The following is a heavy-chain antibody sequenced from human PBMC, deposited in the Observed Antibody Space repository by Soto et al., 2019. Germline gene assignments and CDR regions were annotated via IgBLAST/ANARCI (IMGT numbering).Heavy chain of an antibody. V-gene: IGHV1-2*04. D-gene: IGHD1-26*01. CDR2: IDGDSGDT. J-gene: IGHJ6*02. CDR3: ARSPNNGRAGVYGMDV. CDR1: GYTFTDYY. Sequence: QVLLVQSGAEVKKPGASVKVSCKASGYTFTDYYIHWVRQAPGQGLEWMGWIDGDSGDTKYAQKCQDWVTKTRDTSSNTAYMELSRLTSDDTAVYYCARSPNNGRAGVYGMDVWGQGTTVTVSS.